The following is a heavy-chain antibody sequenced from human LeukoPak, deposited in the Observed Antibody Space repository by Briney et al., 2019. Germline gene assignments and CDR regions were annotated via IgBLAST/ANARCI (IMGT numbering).Heavy chain of an antibody. J-gene: IGHJ4*02. CDR3: AKVGEGRDGYTGAPFDY. CDR2: ISGSGGST. CDR1: GFTFSSYA. V-gene: IGHV3-23*01. D-gene: IGHD5-24*01. Sequence: PGGSLRLSCAASGFTFSSYAMSWVRQAPGKGLEWVSAISGSGGSTYYADSVKGRFTISRDNSKNTLYLQMNSLRAEDTAVYYCAKVGEGRDGYTGAPFDYWGQGTLVTVSS.